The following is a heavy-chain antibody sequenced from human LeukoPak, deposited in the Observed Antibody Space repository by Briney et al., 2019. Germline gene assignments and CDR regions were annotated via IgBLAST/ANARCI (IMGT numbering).Heavy chain of an antibody. V-gene: IGHV3-48*03. D-gene: IGHD5-12*01. J-gene: IGHJ4*02. CDR1: GFTFSSYE. CDR2: ISSSGSTI. Sequence: GGSLRLSCAASGFTFSSYEMNWVRQAPGKGLEWVSYISSSGSTIYYADSVKGRFTISRDNAKNPLYLQMNSLRAEDTAVYYCAKEYSGYDFDYWGQGTLVTVSS. CDR3: AKEYSGYDFDY.